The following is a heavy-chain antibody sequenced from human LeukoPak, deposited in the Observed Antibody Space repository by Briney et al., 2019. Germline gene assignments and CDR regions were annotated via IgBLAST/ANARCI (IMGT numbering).Heavy chain of an antibody. J-gene: IGHJ6*03. V-gene: IGHV3-30*02. CDR3: AKAIKVPLLRYFSYYMDV. Sequence: GRSLRLSCAASGFTFSSYGMHWVRQTPGKGLEWVAFMRYDGSNRNYADSVKGRFTISRDNSKNTLYLQMNSLRAEDTAVYYCAKAIKVPLLRYFSYYMDVWGKGTTVTISS. CDR2: MRYDGSNR. D-gene: IGHD3-9*01. CDR1: GFTFSSYG.